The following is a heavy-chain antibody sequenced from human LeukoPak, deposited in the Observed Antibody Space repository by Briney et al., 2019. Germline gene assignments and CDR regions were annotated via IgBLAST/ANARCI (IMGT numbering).Heavy chain of an antibody. D-gene: IGHD3-9*01. J-gene: IGHJ5*02. CDR3: ARDWLRYFDWLPTSNWFDP. V-gene: IGHV1-18*01. CDR1: GYTFTSYG. Sequence: GASVKVSCKASGYTFTSYGISWVRQAPGQGLEWMGWICAYNGNTNYAQKLQGRVTMTTDTSTSTAYMELRSLRSDDTAVYYCARDWLRYFDWLPTSNWFDPWGQGTLVTVSS. CDR2: ICAYNGNT.